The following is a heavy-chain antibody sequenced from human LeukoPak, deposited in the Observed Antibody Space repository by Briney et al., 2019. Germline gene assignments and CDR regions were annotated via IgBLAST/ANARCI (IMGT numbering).Heavy chain of an antibody. V-gene: IGHV4-59*01. D-gene: IGHD5-12*01. CDR3: ARDPAYGGYEGSFDY. CDR2: LYYTGYT. CDR1: DDSISTYY. J-gene: IGHJ4*02. Sequence: PSETLSLTCTVSDDSISTYYWSWIRQPPGKGLEWIGYLYYTGYTKYNPSLKSRVTISLGTSKNQFSLKLASVTAADTAVYYCARDPAYGGYEGSFDYWGQGVLVTVSS.